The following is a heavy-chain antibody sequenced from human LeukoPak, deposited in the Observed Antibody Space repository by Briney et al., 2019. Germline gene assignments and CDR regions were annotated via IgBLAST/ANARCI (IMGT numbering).Heavy chain of an antibody. CDR3: AREPIRTDYYFDH. CDR1: GFTFSDYY. CDR2: ISSSGSTI. D-gene: IGHD2-2*01. J-gene: IGHJ4*02. Sequence: PGGSLRLSCAASGFTFSDYYMSWIRQAPGKGLEWVSYISSSGSTIYYADSVKGRFTISRDNAQNSLYLQMNSLRAEDTAVYYCAREPIRTDYYFDHWGQGTLVTVSS. V-gene: IGHV3-11*01.